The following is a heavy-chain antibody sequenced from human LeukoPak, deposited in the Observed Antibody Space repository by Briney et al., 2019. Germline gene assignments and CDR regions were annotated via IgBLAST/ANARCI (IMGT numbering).Heavy chain of an antibody. CDR1: GGSISSYY. CDR2: IYYSGST. V-gene: IGHV4-59*01. CDR3: ARAYCGGDCYPPYNWFDP. Sequence: PSETLSLTCPVYGGSISSYYWSWIRQPPGKGLGWIGYIYYSGSTNYNPSLKSRVTISVDTSKNQFSLKLSSVTAADTAVYYCARAYCGGDCYPPYNWFDPWGQGTLVTVSS. D-gene: IGHD2-21*01. J-gene: IGHJ5*02.